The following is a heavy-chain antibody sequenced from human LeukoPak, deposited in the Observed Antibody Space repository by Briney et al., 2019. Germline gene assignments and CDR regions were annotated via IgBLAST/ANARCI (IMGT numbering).Heavy chain of an antibody. J-gene: IGHJ4*02. CDR2: ISGSGGST. V-gene: IGHV3-23*01. CDR1: GFTFSSYA. Sequence: GGSLRLSCAASGFTFSSYAVSWVRQAPGKGLEWVSAISGSGGSTYYADSVKGRFTISRDNSKNTLYLQMNSLRAEDTAVYYCAKVWFGELSLFDYWGQGTLVTVSS. CDR3: AKVWFGELSLFDY. D-gene: IGHD3-10*01.